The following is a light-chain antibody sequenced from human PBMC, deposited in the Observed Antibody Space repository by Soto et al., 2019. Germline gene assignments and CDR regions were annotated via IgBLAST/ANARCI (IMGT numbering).Light chain of an antibody. V-gene: IGLV2-14*01. J-gene: IGLJ3*02. CDR2: EVS. Sequence: QSVLTQPASVSGSPGQSITISCTGTSSDVGGYNYVSWYQQHPGKAPKLMIYEVSNRPSGVSNRFSGSKSGNTASLTISGLQAEDEADYYCSSYTSSSIPHWVFGGGTKLTVL. CDR3: SSYTSSSIPHWV. CDR1: SSDVGGYNY.